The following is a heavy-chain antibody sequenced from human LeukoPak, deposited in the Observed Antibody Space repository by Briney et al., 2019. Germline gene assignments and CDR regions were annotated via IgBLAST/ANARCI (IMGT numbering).Heavy chain of an antibody. CDR3: ARGGYYYDSTNFDY. CDR2: IYTSGST. Sequence: SETLSLTCTVSGGSISSYYWSWIRQPAGKGLEWIGRIYTSGSTNYNPSLKSRVTISVDTSKNQFSLKLSSVTAADTAVYYCARGGYYYDSTNFDYWGQGTLVTVSS. CDR1: GGSISSYY. J-gene: IGHJ4*02. D-gene: IGHD3-22*01. V-gene: IGHV4-4*07.